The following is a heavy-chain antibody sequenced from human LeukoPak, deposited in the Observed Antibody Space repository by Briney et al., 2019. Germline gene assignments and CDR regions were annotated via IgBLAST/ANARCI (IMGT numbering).Heavy chain of an antibody. J-gene: IGHJ5*02. CDR2: IRYDGSNK. CDR1: GFTFSSYA. CDR3: ARGRRGATSRSSWFDP. V-gene: IGHV3-30*02. D-gene: IGHD1-26*01. Sequence: GGSLRLSCAASGFTFSSYAMHWVRQAPGKGLEWVAFIRYDGSNKYYADSVKGRFTISRDNSKNTLYLQMNSLRAEDTAVYYCARGRRGATSRSSWFDPWGQGTLVTVSS.